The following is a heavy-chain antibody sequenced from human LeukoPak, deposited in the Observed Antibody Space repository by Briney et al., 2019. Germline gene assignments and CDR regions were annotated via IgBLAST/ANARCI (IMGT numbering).Heavy chain of an antibody. CDR1: GCSIISCYY. J-gene: IGHJ6*04. CDR2: IHHSGNN. V-gene: IGHV4-38-2*02. D-gene: IGHD3-10*01. CDR3: ARDGCYYGSGSYYYYYGMDV. Sequence: SEALSLTCAVSGCSIISCYYRGWIRQPPGKGLEWIGRIHHSGNNYYNPSLKSRVTISVDASKNQFSLKLSSVTLADTDVYYCARDGCYYGSGSYYYYYGMDVWGKGTTVTVSS.